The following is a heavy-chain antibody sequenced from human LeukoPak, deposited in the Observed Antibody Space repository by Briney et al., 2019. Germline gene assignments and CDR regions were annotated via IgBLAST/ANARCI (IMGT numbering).Heavy chain of an antibody. CDR3: ARSQTFFGVVIIRGYAFDI. V-gene: IGHV4-4*07. CDR2: IYTSGST. D-gene: IGHD3-3*01. J-gene: IGHJ3*02. CDR1: GGSISSYC. Sequence: SETLSLTCTVSGGSISSYCWSWIRQPAGKGLEWIGRIYTSGSTNYNPSLKSRVTMSVDTSKNQFSLKLSSVTAADTAVYYCARSQTFFGVVIIRGYAFDIWGQGTMVTVSS.